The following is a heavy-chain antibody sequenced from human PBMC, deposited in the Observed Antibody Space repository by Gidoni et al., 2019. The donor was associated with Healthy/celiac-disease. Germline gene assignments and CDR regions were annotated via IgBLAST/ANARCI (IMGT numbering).Heavy chain of an antibody. CDR2: IYSGST. D-gene: IGHD3-10*01. J-gene: IGHJ6*02. CDR3: ARVTGLLWFGELYLDGMDV. V-gene: IGHV4-39*07. Sequence: GSIYSGSTYYNPSLKSRVTISVDTSKNQFSLKLSSVTAADTAVYYCARVTGLLWFGELYLDGMDVWGQGTTVTVSS.